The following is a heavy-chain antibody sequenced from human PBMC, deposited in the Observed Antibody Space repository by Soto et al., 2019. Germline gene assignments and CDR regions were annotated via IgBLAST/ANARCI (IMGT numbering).Heavy chain of an antibody. CDR3: ARDTYIGHLGYYYYYGMDV. CDR1: GGSISSSNW. J-gene: IGHJ6*02. V-gene: IGHV4-4*02. Sequence: SETLSLTCAVSGGSISSSNWWSWVRQPPGKGLEWIGEIYHSGSTNYSPSLKSRVTISVDKSKNQFSLKLSSVTAVDTAVYYCARDTYIGHLGYYYYYGMDVWGQGTTVTVSS. CDR2: IYHSGST. D-gene: IGHD3-16*01.